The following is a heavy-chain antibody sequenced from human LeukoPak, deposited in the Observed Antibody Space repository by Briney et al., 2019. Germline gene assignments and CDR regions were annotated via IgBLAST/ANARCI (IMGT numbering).Heavy chain of an antibody. V-gene: IGHV1-69*04. J-gene: IGHJ4*02. Sequence: SVKVSCKASGGTFSSYAISWVRQAPGQGLEWMGRIIPILGIANYAQKFQGRVTITADKSTSTAYMELSSLRSEDTAVYYCARAYSGYDFFDYWGQGILVTVSS. CDR1: GGTFSSYA. CDR3: ARAYSGYDFFDY. D-gene: IGHD5-12*01. CDR2: IIPILGIA.